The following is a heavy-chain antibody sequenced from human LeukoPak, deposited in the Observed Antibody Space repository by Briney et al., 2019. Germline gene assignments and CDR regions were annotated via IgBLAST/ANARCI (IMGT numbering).Heavy chain of an antibody. D-gene: IGHD6-13*01. CDR3: AREARIAAAGPPDWFDP. CDR1: GGTFSSYA. Sequence: ASVKVSCKASGGTFSSYAISWVRQAPGQGLEWMGGIISIFGAANYAQKFQGRVTITADESTSTAYMELSSLRSEDTAVYYCAREARIAAAGPPDWFDPWGQGTLVTVSS. V-gene: IGHV1-69*13. CDR2: IISIFGAA. J-gene: IGHJ5*02.